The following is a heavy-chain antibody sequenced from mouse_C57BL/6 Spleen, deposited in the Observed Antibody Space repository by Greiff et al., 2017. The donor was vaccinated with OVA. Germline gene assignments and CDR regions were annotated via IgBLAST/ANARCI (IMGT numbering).Heavy chain of an antibody. CDR3: ARQNGNYEEFAY. V-gene: IGHV5-6*02. CDR2: ISSGGSYT. Sequence: DVMLVESGGDLVKPGGSLKLSCAASGFTFSSYGMSWVRQTPDKRLEWVATISSGGSYTYYPDSVKGRFTISRDNAKNTLYLQMSSLKSEDTAMYYCARQNGNYEEFAYWGQGTLVTVSA. D-gene: IGHD2-1*01. CDR1: GFTFSSYG. J-gene: IGHJ3*01.